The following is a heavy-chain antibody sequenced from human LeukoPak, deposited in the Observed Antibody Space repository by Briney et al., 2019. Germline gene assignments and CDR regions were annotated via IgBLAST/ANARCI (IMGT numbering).Heavy chain of an antibody. Sequence: PSETLSLTCTVSGGSISSYYRSWIRQPPGKGLEWIGYIYYSGSTNYNPSLKSRVTISVDTSKNQFSLKLSSVTAADTAAYYCARDYSGSYYYYYMDVWGKGTTVTVSS. CDR1: GGSISSYY. D-gene: IGHD1-26*01. CDR3: ARDYSGSYYYYYMDV. CDR2: IYYSGST. V-gene: IGHV4-59*01. J-gene: IGHJ6*03.